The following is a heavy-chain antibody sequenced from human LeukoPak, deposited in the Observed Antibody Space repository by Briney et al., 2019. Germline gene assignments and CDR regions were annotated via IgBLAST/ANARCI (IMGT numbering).Heavy chain of an antibody. Sequence: SETLSLTCNVSGASISDYYWSWIWQPPGKGLEWIGDIHDSRSTNYNPSLKSRATISLDTSKNQFSLKLSSVTAADTAVYYCASGVTGHNDAFDIWGQGTMVTVSS. CDR3: ASGVTGHNDAFDI. D-gene: IGHD1-20*01. J-gene: IGHJ3*02. CDR2: IHDSRST. V-gene: IGHV4-59*12. CDR1: GASISDYY.